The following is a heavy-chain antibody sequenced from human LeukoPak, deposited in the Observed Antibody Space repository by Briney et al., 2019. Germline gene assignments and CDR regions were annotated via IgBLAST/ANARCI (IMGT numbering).Heavy chain of an antibody. V-gene: IGHV3-23*01. Sequence: SLRLSCAPSGFTFDNFAMTWVRQAPGKGLEWVSEITGSGGSTYYADSVKGRFTISRDNSKNTLYLQMNSLRAEDTAIYYSARELFDFDYWGQGTLVTVSS. CDR2: ITGSGGST. J-gene: IGHJ4*02. D-gene: IGHD3-10*01. CDR3: ARELFDFDY. CDR1: GFTFDNFA.